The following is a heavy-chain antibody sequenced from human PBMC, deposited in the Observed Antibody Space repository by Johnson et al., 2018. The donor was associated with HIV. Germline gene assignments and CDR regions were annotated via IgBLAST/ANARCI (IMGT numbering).Heavy chain of an antibody. CDR3: AREGLGIAFNI. J-gene: IGHJ3*02. D-gene: IGHD3-16*01. V-gene: IGHV3-30-3*01. CDR2: VSYGGGNK. CDR1: GFTFSNYV. Sequence: QVQLVESGGGVVQPGRSLRLSCAASGFTFSNYVMHWVRQPPGKGLEWVALVSYGGGNKYYADSVKGRFTISRDSSKHTVCLQMNSLKAEYAAVYCCAREGLGIAFNIWGQGTMVTVSS.